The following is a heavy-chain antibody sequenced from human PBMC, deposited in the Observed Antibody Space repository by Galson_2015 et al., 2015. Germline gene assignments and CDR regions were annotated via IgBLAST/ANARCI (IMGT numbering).Heavy chain of an antibody. CDR3: AKARGQQLPWEAS. J-gene: IGHJ5*02. D-gene: IGHD6-13*01. CDR1: GFTFTSYG. CDR2: ISYDGSNK. Sequence: SLRLSCAASGFTFTSYGMHWVRQAPGKGLEWVAVISYDGSNKYYADSVKGRFTISRDTSKNTLYLQMNSLRAEDTALYYCAKARGQQLPWEASWGQGTLVTVSS. V-gene: IGHV3-30*18.